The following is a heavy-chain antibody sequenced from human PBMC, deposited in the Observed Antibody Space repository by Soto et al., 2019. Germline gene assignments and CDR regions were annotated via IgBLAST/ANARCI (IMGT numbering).Heavy chain of an antibody. V-gene: IGHV1-2*02. Sequence: ASVKVSCKASGYTFTGYYMHWVRQAPGQGLEWMGWINPNSGGTNYAQKFQGRVTMTRDTSISTAHMELSRLRSDDTAVYYCARLAIKPGIAAAGAKHYYYYYGMDVWGQGTTVTVSS. CDR3: ARLAIKPGIAAAGAKHYYYYYGMDV. J-gene: IGHJ6*02. CDR1: GYTFTGYY. CDR2: INPNSGGT. D-gene: IGHD6-13*01.